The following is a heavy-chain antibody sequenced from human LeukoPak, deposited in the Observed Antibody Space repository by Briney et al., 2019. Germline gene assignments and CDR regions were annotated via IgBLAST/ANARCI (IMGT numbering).Heavy chain of an antibody. CDR3: SGYPHWYYGMDV. Sequence: PGGSLRLSCAASGFTFSSYSMNWVRQAPGKGLEWVSYISSSSSTIYYADSVRGRFTISRDNAKNSLYLQMNSLRAEDTAVYYCSGYPHWYYGMDVWGQGTTVTVSS. J-gene: IGHJ6*02. D-gene: IGHD3-22*01. V-gene: IGHV3-48*01. CDR1: GFTFSSYS. CDR2: ISSSSSTI.